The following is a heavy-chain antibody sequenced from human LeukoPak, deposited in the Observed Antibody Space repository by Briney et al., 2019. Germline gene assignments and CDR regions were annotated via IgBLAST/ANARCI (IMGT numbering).Heavy chain of an antibody. CDR2: IYYGGST. V-gene: IGHV4-39*07. J-gene: IGHJ6*03. CDR1: GGSISSSSYY. CDR3: ARQVGRGTQIYYMDV. D-gene: IGHD3-16*01. Sequence: SETLSLTCTVSGGSISSSSYYWGWIRQPPGKGLEWIGSIYYGGSTYYNPSLKSRVTISVDTSKNQFSLRLSSVTAADTAVYYCARQVGRGTQIYYMDVWGKGTTVTVSS.